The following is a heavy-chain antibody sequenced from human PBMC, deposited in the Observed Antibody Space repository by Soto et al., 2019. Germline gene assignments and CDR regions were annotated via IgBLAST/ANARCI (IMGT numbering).Heavy chain of an antibody. V-gene: IGHV1-58*02. CDR1: GFTFTSSA. D-gene: IGHD3-10*01. CDR2: IVVGSGNT. J-gene: IGHJ5*02. CDR3: AADQYYGEVPFDP. Sequence: ASVKVSCKASGFTFTSSAMQWVRQARGQRLEWIGWIVVGSGNTNYAQKFQERVTITRDMSTSTAYMELSSLRSEDTAVYYCAADQYYGEVPFDPWGQGTLVTVSS.